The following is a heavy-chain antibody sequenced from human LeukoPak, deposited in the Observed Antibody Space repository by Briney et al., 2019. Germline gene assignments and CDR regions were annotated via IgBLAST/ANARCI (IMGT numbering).Heavy chain of an antibody. V-gene: IGHV3-30*18. CDR3: AKGYSSSWYYRYFDY. D-gene: IGHD6-13*01. Sequence: GRSLRLSCAASGFTFSSYGMHWVRQVPGKGLEWVAVISYDGSNKYYADSVKGRFTISRDNSKNTLYLQMNSLRAEDTAVYYCAKGYSSSWYYRYFDYWGQGTLVTVPS. CDR1: GFTFSSYG. CDR2: ISYDGSNK. J-gene: IGHJ4*02.